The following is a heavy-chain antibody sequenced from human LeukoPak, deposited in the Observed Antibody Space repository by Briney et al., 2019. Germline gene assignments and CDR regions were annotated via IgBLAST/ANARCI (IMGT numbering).Heavy chain of an antibody. D-gene: IGHD6-13*01. V-gene: IGHV3-23*01. CDR3: AKHDQRSWPFNWFDP. Sequence: GGSLRLSCAASGFTFSSYAMSWVRQAPGKGLEWVSGISGSGDSTYYADSVKGRFTISRDNSKNTLYLQMNSLRAEDTAVYYCAKHDQRSWPFNWFDPWGQGTLVTVSS. CDR1: GFTFSSYA. J-gene: IGHJ5*02. CDR2: ISGSGDST.